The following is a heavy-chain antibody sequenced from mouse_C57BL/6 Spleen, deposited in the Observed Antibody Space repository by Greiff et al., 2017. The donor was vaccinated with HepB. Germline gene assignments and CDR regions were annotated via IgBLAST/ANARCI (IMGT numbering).Heavy chain of an antibody. Sequence: EVQLQESGPGLVKPSQSLSLTCSVTGYSITSGYYWNWIRQFPGNKLEWMGYISYDGSNNYNPSLKNRISITRDTSKNQFFLKLNSVTTEDTATYYCARECYGSSFDYWGQGTTLTVSS. V-gene: IGHV3-6*01. D-gene: IGHD1-1*01. J-gene: IGHJ2*01. CDR3: ARECYGSSFDY. CDR1: GYSITSGYY. CDR2: ISYDGSN.